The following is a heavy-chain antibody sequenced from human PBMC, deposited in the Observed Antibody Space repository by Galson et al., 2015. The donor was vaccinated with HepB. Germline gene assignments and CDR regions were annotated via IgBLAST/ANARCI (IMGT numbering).Heavy chain of an antibody. J-gene: IGHJ4*02. D-gene: IGHD6-19*01. CDR3: ARGPRGGSGWYGDF. CDR2: ISSSSSYT. CDR1: GFTFSDYY. V-gene: IGHV3-11*06. Sequence: SLRLSCAASGFTFSDYYMSWIRQAPGKGLEWVSYISSSSSYTNYADSLKGRFTISRDNAKNSLYLQMNSLRAEDTAVYYCARGPRGGSGWYGDFWGQGTLVTVSS.